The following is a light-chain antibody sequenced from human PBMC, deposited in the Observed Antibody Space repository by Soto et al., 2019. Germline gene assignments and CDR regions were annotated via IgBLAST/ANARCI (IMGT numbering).Light chain of an antibody. CDR1: SSDVGGYNY. V-gene: IGLV2-8*01. CDR3: SSYAGSNSDV. J-gene: IGLJ1*01. CDR2: EVS. Sequence: QSVLTQPPSASGSPGQSVTISCTGTSSDVGGYNYVSWYQKHPGKAPKLMIYEVSKRPSGVPNRFSGSKSGNTASLTVSGLQAEDEADYYCSSYAGSNSDVFGTGTKLTVL.